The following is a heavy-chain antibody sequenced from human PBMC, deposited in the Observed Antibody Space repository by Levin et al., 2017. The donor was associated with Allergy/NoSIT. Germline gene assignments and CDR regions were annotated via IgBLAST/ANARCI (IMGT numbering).Heavy chain of an antibody. CDR1: GYTFTDYF. J-gene: IGHJ4*02. CDR2: INPDGGGT. CDR3: AKDVAPSGGWIFDY. Sequence: WASVKVSCKASGYTFTDYFLHWVRQAPGQGLEWMGWINPDGGGTNYAQKFQGRVTMTRDTSTTTAYMELTRLTSDDTALYYCAKDVAPSGGWIFDYWGQGTLVTVSS. V-gene: IGHV1-2*02. D-gene: IGHD1-26*01.